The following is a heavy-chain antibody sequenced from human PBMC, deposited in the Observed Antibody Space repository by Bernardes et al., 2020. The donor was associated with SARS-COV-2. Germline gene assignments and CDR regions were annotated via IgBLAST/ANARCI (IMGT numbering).Heavy chain of an antibody. Sequence: SVKVSCKASGGTFSSYTISWVRQAPGQGLEWMGRIIPILGIANYAQKFQGRVTITADKSTSTAYMELSSLRSDDTAVYYCARALGSYGNTYYYYYGMDVWGQGTTVTVSS. CDR2: IIPILGIA. CDR3: ARALGSYGNTYYYYYGMDV. D-gene: IGHD1-26*01. CDR1: GGTFSSYT. J-gene: IGHJ6*02. V-gene: IGHV1-69*02.